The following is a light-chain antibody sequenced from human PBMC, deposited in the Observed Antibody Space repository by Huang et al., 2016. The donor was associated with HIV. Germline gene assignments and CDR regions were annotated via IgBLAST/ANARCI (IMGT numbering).Light chain of an antibody. CDR1: QSVSIN. V-gene: IGKV3-15*01. CDR3: QQYNNWPGT. Sequence: EIVMTQSPATLSVSPGERATLSCRASQSVSINSVWYKQKPGQAPRRLIYGASTRATGIPARFSGSGSGTEFTLTISSLQSEDFAVYYCQQYNNWPGTFGQGTKVEIK. J-gene: IGKJ1*01. CDR2: GAS.